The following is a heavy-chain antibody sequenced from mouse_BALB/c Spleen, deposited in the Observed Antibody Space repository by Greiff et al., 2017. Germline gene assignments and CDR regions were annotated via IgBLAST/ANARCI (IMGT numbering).Heavy chain of an antibody. CDR3: ARSLVRTAWFAY. CDR1: GFNIKDTY. D-gene: IGHD1-2*01. CDR2: IDPANGNT. Sequence: EVQLQQSGAELVKPGASVKLSCTASGFNIKDTYMHWVKQRPEQGLEWIGRIDPANGNTKYDPKFQGKATITADTSSNTAYLQLSSLTSEDTAVYYCARSLVRTAWFAYWGQGTLVTVSA. V-gene: IGHV14-3*02. J-gene: IGHJ3*01.